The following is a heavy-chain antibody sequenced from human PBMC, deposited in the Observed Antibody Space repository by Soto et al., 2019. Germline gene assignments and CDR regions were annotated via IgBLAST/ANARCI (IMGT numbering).Heavy chain of an antibody. V-gene: IGHV3-15*01. CDR3: TTVEEQQLNYFDY. CDR1: GFTFSNAW. Sequence: GGSLRLSCAASGFTFSNAWMSWVRQAPGKGLEWVGRIKSKTDGGTTDYAAPVKGRFTISRDDSKNTLYLQMNSLKTEDTAVYYCTTVEEQQLNYFDYWGQGTLVTVSS. CDR2: IKSKTDGGTT. J-gene: IGHJ4*02. D-gene: IGHD6-13*01.